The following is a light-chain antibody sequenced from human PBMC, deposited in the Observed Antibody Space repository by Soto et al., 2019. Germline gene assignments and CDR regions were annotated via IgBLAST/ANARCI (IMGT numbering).Light chain of an antibody. J-gene: IGKJ4*01. Sequence: EIVMTQSLATLSVSPGEKATLSCRASQSVSNNLAWYQQKPGQAPRLLIYFASTRATGIPARFSGSGSGTEFSLTISSLQSEDFAVYYCQHYNKWPLTFGGGTKVETK. CDR3: QHYNKWPLT. CDR1: QSVSNN. V-gene: IGKV3-15*01. CDR2: FAS.